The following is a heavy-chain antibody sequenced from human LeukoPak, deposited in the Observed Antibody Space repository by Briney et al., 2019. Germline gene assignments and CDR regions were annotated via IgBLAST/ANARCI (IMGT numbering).Heavy chain of an antibody. CDR1: GFTVSSNY. Sequence: GGSLRLSRAASGFTVSSNYMSCVRHAPGKGLEWGSVVYSGGSTYYADSVKGRFTISRDNSKNTLYLQMNSLRAEDTAVYYCARAVHYYDSLGAAFDLWGQGTMVTVSS. CDR2: VYSGGST. D-gene: IGHD3-22*01. J-gene: IGHJ3*01. CDR3: ARAVHYYDSLGAAFDL. V-gene: IGHV3-66*01.